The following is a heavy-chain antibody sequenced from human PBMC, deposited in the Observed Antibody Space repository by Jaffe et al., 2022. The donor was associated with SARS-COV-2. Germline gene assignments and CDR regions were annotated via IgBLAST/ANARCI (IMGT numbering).Heavy chain of an antibody. Sequence: QVQLVQSGAEVKKPGASVKVSCKASGYTFTSYYMHWVRQAPGQGLEWMGIINPSGGSTSYAQKFQGRVTMTRDTSTSTVYMELSSLRSEDTAVYYCAREGLSYSSSSRYYYYGMDVWGQGTTVTVSS. CDR2: INPSGGST. CDR3: AREGLSYSSSSRYYYYGMDV. CDR1: GYTFTSYY. D-gene: IGHD6-6*01. V-gene: IGHV1-46*01. J-gene: IGHJ6*02.